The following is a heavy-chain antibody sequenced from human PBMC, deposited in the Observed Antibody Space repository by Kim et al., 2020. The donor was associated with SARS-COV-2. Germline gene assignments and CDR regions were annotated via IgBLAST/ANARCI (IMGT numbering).Heavy chain of an antibody. CDR3: ARAPNIRITIFGVVDAFDI. Sequence: SETLSLTCTVSGGSISSGGYYWSWIRQHPGKGLEWIGYIYYSGSTYYNPSLKSRVTISVDTSKNQFSLKLSSVTAADTAVYYCARAPNIRITIFGVVDAFDIWGQGTMVTVSS. V-gene: IGHV4-31*03. J-gene: IGHJ3*02. D-gene: IGHD3-3*01. CDR1: GGSISSGGYY. CDR2: IYYSGST.